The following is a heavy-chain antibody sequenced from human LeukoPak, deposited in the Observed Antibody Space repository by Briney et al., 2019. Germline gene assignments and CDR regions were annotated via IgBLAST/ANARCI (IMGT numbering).Heavy chain of an antibody. CDR1: GYTFTSYD. CDR2: MNPNSGNT. Sequence: GASVKVSCKASGYTFTSYDINWVRQATGQGLEWMGWMNPNSGNTGYAQKFQGRVTMTRNTSISTAYMELSSLRSEDTAVYYCARVTMVRGVHGYYFDYWGQGTLVTASS. V-gene: IGHV1-8*01. J-gene: IGHJ4*02. D-gene: IGHD3-10*01. CDR3: ARVTMVRGVHGYYFDY.